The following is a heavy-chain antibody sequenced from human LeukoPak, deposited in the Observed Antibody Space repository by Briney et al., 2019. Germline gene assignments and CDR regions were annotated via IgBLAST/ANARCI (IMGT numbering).Heavy chain of an antibody. CDR2: IIPIFGTA. V-gene: IGHV1-69*05. J-gene: IGHJ4*02. Sequence: SVKVSCKASGGTFSSYAISGVRQAPGQGLEWMGRIIPIFGTANYAQKFQGRVTITTDESTSTAYMELSSLRSEDTAVYYCARIDDYGDYEYWGQGTLVTVSS. CDR3: ARIDDYGDYEY. CDR1: GGTFSSYA. D-gene: IGHD4-17*01.